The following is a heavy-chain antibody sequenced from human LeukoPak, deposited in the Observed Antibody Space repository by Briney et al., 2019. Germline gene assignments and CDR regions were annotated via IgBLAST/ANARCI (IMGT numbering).Heavy chain of an antibody. J-gene: IGHJ4*02. V-gene: IGHV4-59*01. CDR2: AYYTGST. Sequence: PSETLSLTCTVSGGSISSYYWSWIRQPPGKGLEWIGCAYYTGSTNYNPSLKSRVTISVDTSKNHFSLKLSSVTAADTAVYYCSRAYSSTWYTLFGYWGQGTLVTVSS. D-gene: IGHD6-13*01. CDR1: GGSISSYY. CDR3: SRAYSSTWYTLFGY.